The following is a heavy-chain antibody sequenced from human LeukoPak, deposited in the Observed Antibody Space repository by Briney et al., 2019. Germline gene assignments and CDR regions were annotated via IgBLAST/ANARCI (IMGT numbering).Heavy chain of an antibody. CDR1: GFTFSSYW. D-gene: IGHD3-3*01. V-gene: IGHV3-7*05. Sequence: GGSLRLSCAASGFTFSSYWMSWVRQAPGKGLEWVANIEQEGSEKNYVDSVKGRFTISRDNAKNSLYLQMNSLRAEDTAVYYCARRGRIFGVVIIGYFDYWGQGTLVTVSS. CDR3: ARRGRIFGVVIIGYFDY. CDR2: IEQEGSEK. J-gene: IGHJ4*02.